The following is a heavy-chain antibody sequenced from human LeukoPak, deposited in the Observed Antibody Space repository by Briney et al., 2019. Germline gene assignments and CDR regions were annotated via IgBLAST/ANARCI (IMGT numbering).Heavy chain of an antibody. J-gene: IGHJ4*02. CDR3: TTAGERPIRYFDY. D-gene: IGHD3-9*01. CDR1: GYGFSSYD. V-gene: IGHV1-8*01. CDR2: MNPNSGNT. Sequence: AAVTLCFKSAGYGFSSYDNNRGRHATGQGQGLMGWMNPNSGNTGYAQKCPGSVTMTRNPSITTAYMELSGLISEDTAVYFCTTAGERPIRYFDYWGQGPLVPVSS.